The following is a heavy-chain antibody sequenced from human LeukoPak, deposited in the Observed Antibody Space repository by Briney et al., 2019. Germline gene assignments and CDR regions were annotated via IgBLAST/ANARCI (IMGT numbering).Heavy chain of an antibody. CDR1: GGSIRSYY. V-gene: IGHV4-59*01. D-gene: IGHD6-13*01. Sequence: PSETLSLTCTVSGGSIRSYYWSWIRQPPGKGLEWIGYIYYSGSTNYNPSLESRVTISVDTSKNQFSLKLSSVTAADTAVYYCARGGSNWYDGVDYWGQGTLVTVSS. CDR3: ARGGSNWYDGVDY. CDR2: IYYSGST. J-gene: IGHJ4*02.